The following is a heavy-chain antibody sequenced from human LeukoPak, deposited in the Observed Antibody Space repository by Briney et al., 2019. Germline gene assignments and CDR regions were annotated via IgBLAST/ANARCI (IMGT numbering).Heavy chain of an antibody. CDR1: GFTFTSYW. Sequence: PGGSLRLSCAASGFTFTSYWMHWVRQAPGKGLVWVSYINNDGSSTSYADYVQGRFTVSRDNAKNTLYMQLNSLRVEDTAVYCCARGVLGVGVDYWGQGTLVTVSS. CDR2: INNDGSST. D-gene: IGHD3-3*01. CDR3: ARGVLGVGVDY. J-gene: IGHJ4*02. V-gene: IGHV3-74*01.